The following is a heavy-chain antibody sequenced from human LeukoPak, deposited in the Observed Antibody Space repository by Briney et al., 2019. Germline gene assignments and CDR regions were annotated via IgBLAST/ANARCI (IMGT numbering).Heavy chain of an antibody. Sequence: SETLSLTCTVSGGSISSYYWSWIRQPPGKGLEWIGYIYYSGSTNYNPSLKSRVTISVDTSKNQFSLKLSSVTAADTAVYYCARLRYYGMDVWGQGTTVTVSS. V-gene: IGHV4-59*01. CDR2: IYYSGST. CDR1: GGSISSYY. J-gene: IGHJ6*02. CDR3: ARLRYYGMDV.